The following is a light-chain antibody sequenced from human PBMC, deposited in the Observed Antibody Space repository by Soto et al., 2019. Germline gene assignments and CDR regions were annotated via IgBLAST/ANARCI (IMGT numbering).Light chain of an antibody. CDR3: QQYSSSPS. V-gene: IGKV3-15*01. Sequence: EIAMTQCPTTLYVSPGERATLSCGASQSVSTNLAWYQQKPGQVPSPLIYGASTRASGIPARFIGSGSGTEFTLTIGSMQSEDFAVYYCQQYSSSPSFCQGTRLEIK. J-gene: IGKJ5*01. CDR2: GAS. CDR1: QSVSTN.